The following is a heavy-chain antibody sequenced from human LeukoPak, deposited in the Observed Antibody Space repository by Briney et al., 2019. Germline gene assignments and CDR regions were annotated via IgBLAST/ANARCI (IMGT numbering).Heavy chain of an antibody. V-gene: IGHV4-59*01. D-gene: IGHD1-26*01. J-gene: IGHJ4*02. CDR3: ARSYGDY. CDR1: GGSISSYY. Sequence: PSETLSLTCTVAGGSISSYYWSSIRQPPGKGLEWIGYIYYRGSTNYNPSLKSRVTISVDTSKNQFSLKLRSVTAADTAVYYCARSYGDYLGQGTLVTVSS. CDR2: IYYRGST.